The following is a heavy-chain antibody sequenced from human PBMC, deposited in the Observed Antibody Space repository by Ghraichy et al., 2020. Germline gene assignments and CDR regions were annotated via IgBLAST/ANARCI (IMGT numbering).Heavy chain of an antibody. Sequence: GESLNISCAASGFSSSDYYMSWIRQAPGKGLEWVSYISSSSTYTNYADSVKGRFTISRDNAENSLYLQMNSLRAEDTAMYYCAQSGWYEGWFDPWGQGTLVTVSS. CDR2: ISSSSTYT. D-gene: IGHD6-19*01. V-gene: IGHV3-11*03. CDR1: GFSSSDYY. CDR3: AQSGWYEGWFDP. J-gene: IGHJ5*02.